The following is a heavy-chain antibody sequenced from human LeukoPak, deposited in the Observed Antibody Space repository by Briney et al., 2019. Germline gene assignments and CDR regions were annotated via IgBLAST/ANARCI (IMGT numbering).Heavy chain of an antibody. D-gene: IGHD1-7*01. V-gene: IGHV4-59*01. Sequence: PSETLSLTCTVSGVSSSSYYWSWIRQPPGKGLEWIGYIYYSGSTNYNPSLKSRVTISVDTSKNQFSLKLSSVTAADTAVYYCARDRRYNWNFDAFDIWGQGTMVTVAS. J-gene: IGHJ3*02. CDR2: IYYSGST. CDR1: GVSSSSYY. CDR3: ARDRRYNWNFDAFDI.